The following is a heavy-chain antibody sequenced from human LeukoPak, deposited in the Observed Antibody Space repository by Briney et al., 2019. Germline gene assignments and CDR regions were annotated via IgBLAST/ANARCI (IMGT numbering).Heavy chain of an antibody. CDR2: IYHSGST. J-gene: IGHJ4*02. CDR3: ARDESSSHFDY. D-gene: IGHD6-13*01. V-gene: IGHV4-38-2*02. CDR1: GYSISSGYY. Sequence: PSETLSLTCTVSGYSISSGYYWGWIRQPPGKGLERIGSIYHSGSTYYNPSLKSRVTISVDTSKNQFSLKLSSVTAADTAVYYCARDESSSHFDYRGQGTLVTVSS.